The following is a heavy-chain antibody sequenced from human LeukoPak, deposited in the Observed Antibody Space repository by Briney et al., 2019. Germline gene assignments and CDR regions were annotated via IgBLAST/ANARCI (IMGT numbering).Heavy chain of an antibody. CDR3: AKVPYYDFWSGYHPHYFDY. CDR1: GFTFSSYG. CDR2: IRYDGSNK. V-gene: IGHV3-30*02. J-gene: IGHJ4*02. Sequence: GGSLRLSCAASGFTFSSYGMHWVRQAPGKGLEWVAFIRYDGSNKYYADSVKGRFTISRDNSKNTLYLQMNSLRAEDTAVYYCAKVPYYDFWSGYHPHYFDYWGQGTLVTVSS. D-gene: IGHD3-3*01.